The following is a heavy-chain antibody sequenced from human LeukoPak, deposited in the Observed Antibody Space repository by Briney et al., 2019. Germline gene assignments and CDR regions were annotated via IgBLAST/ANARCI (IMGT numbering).Heavy chain of an antibody. CDR3: AKDRRDGYNYRYFDY. CDR1: GFTFSSYG. Sequence: GGSLRLSCAAPGFTFSSYGMHWVRQAPGKGLEWVALIRYDGSNKYYADSVKGRFTISRDNSKNTLDLQMNSLRAEDTAVYYCAKDRRDGYNYRYFDYWGQGTLVTVSS. V-gene: IGHV3-30*02. J-gene: IGHJ4*03. CDR2: IRYDGSNK. D-gene: IGHD5-24*01.